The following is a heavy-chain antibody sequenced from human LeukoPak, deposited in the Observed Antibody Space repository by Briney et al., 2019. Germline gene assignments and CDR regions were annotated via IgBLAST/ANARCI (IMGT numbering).Heavy chain of an antibody. CDR3: ARERIDSNTFMYGMDV. CDR2: ISSSGSTI. D-gene: IGHD2-15*01. CDR1: EFTFSDYY. J-gene: IGHJ6*02. V-gene: IGHV3-11*04. Sequence: GGSLRLSCAASEFTFSDYYMSWIRQAPGKGLEWLSYISSSGSTIYYADSVKGRFTISRDNAKNSLYLQMNSLRAEDTAVYYCARERIDSNTFMYGMDVWGQGTTVTVSS.